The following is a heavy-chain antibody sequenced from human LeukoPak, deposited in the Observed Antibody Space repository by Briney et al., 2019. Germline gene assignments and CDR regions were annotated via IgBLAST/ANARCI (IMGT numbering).Heavy chain of an antibody. J-gene: IGHJ6*02. CDR3: ARDKTIFGVASYYYYGMDV. D-gene: IGHD3-3*01. CDR1: GFTFSSYA. V-gene: IGHV3-30-3*01. Sequence: GGSLRLSCAASGFTFSSYATHWVRQAPGKGLEWVAVISYDGSRKYYADSVKGRFTISRDNSKNTLYLQMNSLRAEDTAVYYCARDKTIFGVASYYYYGMDVWGQGTTVTVSS. CDR2: ISYDGSRK.